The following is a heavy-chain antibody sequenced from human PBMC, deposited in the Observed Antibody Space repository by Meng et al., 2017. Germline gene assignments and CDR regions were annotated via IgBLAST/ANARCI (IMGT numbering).Heavy chain of an antibody. CDR3: ARSQIPYYDILACYYSFRGLDY. CDR1: RFTFSSYA. J-gene: IGHJ4*02. D-gene: IGHD3-9*01. Sequence: GESLKISCAASRFTFSSYAMHWVRQAPGKGLEWVAVISYDGSNKYYADSVKGRFTISRDNSKNTLYLQMNSLRAEDTAVYYCARSQIPYYDILACYYSFRGLDYWGQGTLVTVSS. V-gene: IGHV3-30*01. CDR2: ISYDGSNK.